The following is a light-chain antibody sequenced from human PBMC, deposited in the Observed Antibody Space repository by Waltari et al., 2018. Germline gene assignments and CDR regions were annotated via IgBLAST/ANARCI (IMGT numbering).Light chain of an antibody. J-gene: IGKJ5*01. CDR1: QGISNY. Sequence: DIQMTQSPSSLSASVGDRVTITCRASQGISNYLAWYQQKPGKVPKLLIYAASTLQSGVPSRFSCSGSWTDFTLTISSLQPEDVATYYCQKYNSALHPFGQGTRLEIK. V-gene: IGKV1-27*01. CDR3: QKYNSALHP. CDR2: AAS.